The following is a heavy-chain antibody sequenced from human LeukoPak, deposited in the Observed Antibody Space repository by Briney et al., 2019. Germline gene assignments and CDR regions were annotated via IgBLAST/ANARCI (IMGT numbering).Heavy chain of an antibody. V-gene: IGHV1-8*01. Sequence: ASVKVSCKASGYTFTSYDINCVRQATGQGLEWMGWINPNSGNTGYAQKFQGTVTITRNTSISTDYMERRSRRSEDTAVYYCARDRAQYYDFWSGYGGFDAFDIWGQGTMVTVSS. CDR1: GYTFTSYD. CDR2: INPNSGNT. J-gene: IGHJ3*02. D-gene: IGHD3-3*01. CDR3: ARDRAQYYDFWSGYGGFDAFDI.